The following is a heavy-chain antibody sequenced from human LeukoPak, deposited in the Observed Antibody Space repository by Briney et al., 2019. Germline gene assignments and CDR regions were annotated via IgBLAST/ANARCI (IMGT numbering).Heavy chain of an antibody. V-gene: IGHV1-24*01. CDR3: ATDPGIAARYGRGY. Sequence: ASVKVSCKVSGYTLTELSMHWVRQAPGKGLEWMGGFDPEDGETIYAQKFQGRVTMTEDTSTDTAYMELSSLRSEDTAVYYCATDPGIAARYGRGYWGQGTLVTVSS. CDR2: FDPEDGET. J-gene: IGHJ4*02. CDR1: GYTLTELS. D-gene: IGHD6-6*01.